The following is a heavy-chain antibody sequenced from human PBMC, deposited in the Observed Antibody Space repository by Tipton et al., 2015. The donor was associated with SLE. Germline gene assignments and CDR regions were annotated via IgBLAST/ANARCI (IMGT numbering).Heavy chain of an antibody. CDR1: GGSVSTNDFS. CDR3: ARCHYDSWSGYYDTFFDY. J-gene: IGHJ4*02. D-gene: IGHD3-3*01. CDR2: IYYSGGA. Sequence: TLSLTCNVSGGSVSTNDFSWGWIRQTPGKGLEWIGIIYYSGGAKYNPSLKNRVSMSVDRSKDQVFLRTRSVTAADAATYYCARCHYDSWSGYYDTFFDYWGQGILVTVSS. V-gene: IGHV4-39*01.